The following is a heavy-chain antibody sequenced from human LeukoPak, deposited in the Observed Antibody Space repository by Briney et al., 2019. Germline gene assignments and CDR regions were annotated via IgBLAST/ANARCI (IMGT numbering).Heavy chain of an antibody. CDR1: GGSISSYY. V-gene: IGHV4-39*01. CDR2: IYYSRST. Sequence: PSETLSLTCTVSGGSISSYYWGWIRQPPGKGLEWIASIYYSRSTYYNPSLKSRVTISVDTSKNQFSLKLSSLTAADTAVYYCARGVTMIVVVIHDWYFDLWGRGTLVTVSS. CDR3: ARGVTMIVVVIHDWYFDL. D-gene: IGHD3-22*01. J-gene: IGHJ2*01.